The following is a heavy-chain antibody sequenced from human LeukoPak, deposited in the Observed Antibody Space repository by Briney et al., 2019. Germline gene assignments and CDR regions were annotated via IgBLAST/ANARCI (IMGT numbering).Heavy chain of an antibody. CDR1: GYSFTSHW. D-gene: IGHD3-10*01. CDR3: ARLRWPRGGRSSFDY. J-gene: IGHJ4*02. V-gene: IGHV5-51*01. CDR2: VNPDDSDT. Sequence: GESLKISCKGSGYSFTSHWIGWVRQMPGKGLEWMGIVNPDDSDTIYSPSFQGQVTISADKSITTAYLQWSSLKASDTAMYYCARLRWPRGGRSSFDYWGQGALDTVSS.